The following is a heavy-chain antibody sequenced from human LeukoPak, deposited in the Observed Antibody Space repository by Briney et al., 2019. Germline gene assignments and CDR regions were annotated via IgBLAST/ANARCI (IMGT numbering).Heavy chain of an antibody. CDR1: GDTFSSYA. CDR3: AREDGAADYYYYGMDV. CDR2: IIPILGIA. D-gene: IGHD4-17*01. Sequence: ASVKVSCKASGDTFSSYAISWVRQAPGQGLEWMGRIIPILGIANYAQKFQGRVTITADKSTSTAYMELSSLRSEDTAVYYCAREDGAADYYYYGMDVWGQGTTVTVSS. V-gene: IGHV1-69*04. J-gene: IGHJ6*02.